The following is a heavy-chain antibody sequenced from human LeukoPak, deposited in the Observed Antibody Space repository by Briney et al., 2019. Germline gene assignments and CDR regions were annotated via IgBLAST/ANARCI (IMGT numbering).Heavy chain of an antibody. J-gene: IGHJ4*02. Sequence: SETLSLTGTFPVGSISRYYWSGIRQPPGKGLEWIGYIYYSGSTNHNPSLKSRATISVDTSKNQFPLKPSSVSAADTAVYYCARDFPYYDSSGYYHGGFDYWGQGTLVTVSS. CDR1: VGSISRYY. CDR2: IYYSGST. D-gene: IGHD3-22*01. V-gene: IGHV4-59*01. CDR3: ARDFPYYDSSGYYHGGFDY.